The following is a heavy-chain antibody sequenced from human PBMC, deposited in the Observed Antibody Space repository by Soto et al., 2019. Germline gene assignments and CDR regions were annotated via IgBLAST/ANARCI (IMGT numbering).Heavy chain of an antibody. CDR3: ARDDGSGYDHYFYYGMDV. CDR1: GYTFTSYG. Sequence: ASVKVSCKASGYTFTSYGISWVRQAPGQGLEWMGWINAYNGNTNYAQKLQGRVTMTTDTSTSTAYMELRSLRSDDTAVYYCARDDGSGYDHYFYYGMDVWGQGTAVTVSS. CDR2: INAYNGNT. V-gene: IGHV1-18*04. D-gene: IGHD5-12*01. J-gene: IGHJ6*02.